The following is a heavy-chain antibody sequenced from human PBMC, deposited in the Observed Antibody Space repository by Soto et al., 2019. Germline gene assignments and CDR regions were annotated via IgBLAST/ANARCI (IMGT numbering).Heavy chain of an antibody. CDR1: GGSISSGGYY. D-gene: IGHD2-8*02. V-gene: IGHV4-31*03. Sequence: SETLSLTCTVSGGSISSGGYYWSWIRQHPGKGLEWIGYIYYSGSTYYNPSLKSRLTISVDTSKNHFSLRLSSVTAADTAVYYCARDKITGLFDYWGQGTLVTVSS. J-gene: IGHJ4*02. CDR2: IYYSGST. CDR3: ARDKITGLFDY.